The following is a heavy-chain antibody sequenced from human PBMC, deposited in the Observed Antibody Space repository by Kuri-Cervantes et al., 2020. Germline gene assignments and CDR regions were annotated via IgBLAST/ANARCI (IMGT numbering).Heavy chain of an antibody. CDR2: INPNSGGT. CDR3: ARSSITQGYYGMDV. D-gene: IGHD1-14*01. Sequence: ASVKVSCKASGYTFTSYGISWVRQAPGQGLEWMGWINPNSGGTNYAQKFQGRVTMTRDTSISTAYMELSRLRSDDTAVYYCARSSITQGYYGMDVWGQGTTVTVSS. V-gene: IGHV1-2*02. CDR1: GYTFTSYG. J-gene: IGHJ6*02.